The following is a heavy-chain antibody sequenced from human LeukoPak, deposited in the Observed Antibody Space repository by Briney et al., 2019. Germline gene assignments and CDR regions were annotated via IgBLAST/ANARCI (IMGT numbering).Heavy chain of an antibody. J-gene: IGHJ4*02. V-gene: IGHV4-61*02. CDR3: VGVVRGWQRVVY. CDR2: IYTSGST. D-gene: IGHD2-15*01. CDR1: GGSICSGSYY. Sequence: PSETLSLTCTVSGGSICSGSYYWSWIRQPAGKGLEWIGRIYTSGSTNYNPSLKSRVTLTVDTYKNQFSLKLSSVTAADTAVYYSVGVVRGWQRVVYWGQRTLVTVSS.